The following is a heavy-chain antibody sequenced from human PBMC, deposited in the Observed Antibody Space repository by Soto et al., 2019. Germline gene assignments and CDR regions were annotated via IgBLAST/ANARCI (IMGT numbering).Heavy chain of an antibody. Sequence: ASVKVSCKASGYIFTAYSMHWVRQAPGQGLEWVGWFNPNSGDTIYAQKFQGRVTLTGDTSISTAYMELYSLTSDDTAVYYCAREASAVISLDYWGQGALVTVSS. CDR1: GYIFTAYS. V-gene: IGHV1-2*02. CDR3: AREASAVISLDY. D-gene: IGHD6-19*01. J-gene: IGHJ4*02. CDR2: FNPNSGDT.